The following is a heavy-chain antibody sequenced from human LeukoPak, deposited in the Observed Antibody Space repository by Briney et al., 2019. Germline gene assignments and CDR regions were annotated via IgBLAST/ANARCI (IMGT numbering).Heavy chain of an antibody. V-gene: IGHV4-39*01. CDR1: GGSISSSSYY. CDR3: ARQERFIVATTGELGY. D-gene: IGHD5-12*01. CDR2: IYYSGST. Sequence: PSETLSLTCTVSGGSISSSSYYWGWIRQPPGKGLEWIGSIYYSGSTYYNPSPKSRVTISVDTSKNQFSLKLSSVTAADTAVYYCARQERFIVATTGELGYWGQGTLVTVSS. J-gene: IGHJ4*02.